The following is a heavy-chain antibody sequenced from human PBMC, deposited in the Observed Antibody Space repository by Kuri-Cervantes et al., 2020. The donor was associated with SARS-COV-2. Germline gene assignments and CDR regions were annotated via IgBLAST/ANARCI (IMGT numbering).Heavy chain of an antibody. CDR3: ARGSSPFDY. D-gene: IGHD6-6*01. CDR1: GYTFTSYA. J-gene: IGHJ4*02. Sequence: ASVQVSCKASGYTFTSYAMNWVRQAPGQGLAWMGWINTNTGNPTYAQGFIGRFVFTLDTSVSTAYLQISSLKAEDTAVYYCARGSSPFDYWGQGTLVTVSS. V-gene: IGHV7-4-1*02. CDR2: INTNTGNP.